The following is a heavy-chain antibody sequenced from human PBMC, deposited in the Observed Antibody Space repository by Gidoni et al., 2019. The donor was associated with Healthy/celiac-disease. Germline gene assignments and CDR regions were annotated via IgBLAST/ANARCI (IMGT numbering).Heavy chain of an antibody. J-gene: IGHJ3*02. CDR2: ISSSSSTI. CDR1: GFTFSSYS. V-gene: IGHV3-48*01. D-gene: IGHD1-26*01. Sequence: EVQLVESGGGLVQPGGSLRLSCAASGFTFSSYSMNWVRQAPGKGLEWVSYISSSSSTIYYADSVKGRFTISRDNAKNSLYLQMNSLRAEDTAVYYCARGGAWELSAFDIWGQGTMVTVSS. CDR3: ARGGAWELSAFDI.